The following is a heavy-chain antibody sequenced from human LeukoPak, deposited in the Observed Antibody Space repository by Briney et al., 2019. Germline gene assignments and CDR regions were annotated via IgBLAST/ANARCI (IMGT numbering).Heavy chain of an antibody. Sequence: ASVKVSCKASGYTFTAYYMHWVRQAPGQGLEWMGWMNPNSGNTGYAQKFQGRVTMTRNTSISTAYMELSSLRSEDTAVYYCAREAAPIAVATPVRYYYYYGMDVWGQGTTVTVSS. CDR1: GYTFTAYY. J-gene: IGHJ6*02. V-gene: IGHV1-8*02. D-gene: IGHD6-19*01. CDR3: AREAAPIAVATPVRYYYYYGMDV. CDR2: MNPNSGNT.